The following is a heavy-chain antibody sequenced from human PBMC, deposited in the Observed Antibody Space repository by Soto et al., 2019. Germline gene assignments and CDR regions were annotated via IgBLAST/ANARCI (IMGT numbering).Heavy chain of an antibody. V-gene: IGHV4-31*03. CDR1: GGSISSGGYY. CDR3: ARIKSAYYKIISSAFDY. J-gene: IGHJ4*02. Sequence: QVQLQESGPGLVKPSQTLSLTCSVSGGSISSGGYYWSWIRQLPGKGLEWIGCIYFSGSSYYNPSLKRRLTISRDTSKNHLSLRLASLTAADTAVYYCARIKSAYYKIISSAFDYWGRGTLVTVSS. D-gene: IGHD3-9*01. CDR2: IYFSGSS.